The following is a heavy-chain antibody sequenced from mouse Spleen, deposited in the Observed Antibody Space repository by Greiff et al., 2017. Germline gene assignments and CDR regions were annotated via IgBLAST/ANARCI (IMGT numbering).Heavy chain of an antibody. V-gene: IGHV1-18*01. CDR2: INPNNGGT. CDR3: ARRGYDGYYFDY. CDR1: GYTFTDYN. D-gene: IGHD2-3*01. Sequence: VQLKQSGPELVKPGASVKIPCKASGYTFTDYNMDWVKQSHGKSLEWIGDINPNNGGTIYNQKFKGKATLTVDKSSSTAYMELRSLTSEDTAVYYCARRGYDGYYFDYWGQGTTLTVSS. J-gene: IGHJ2*01.